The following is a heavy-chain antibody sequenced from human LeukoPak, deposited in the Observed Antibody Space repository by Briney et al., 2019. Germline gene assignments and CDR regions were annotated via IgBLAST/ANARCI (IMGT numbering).Heavy chain of an antibody. CDR3: ARAGDDFWSGYYGSYYFDY. V-gene: IGHV3-21*01. CDR1: GFTFSSYS. Sequence: SGGSLRLSCAASGFTFSSYSVNWVRQAPGKGLEWVSSISSSSSYIYYADSVKGRFTISRDNAKNSLYLQMNSLRAEDTAVYYCARAGDDFWSGYYGSYYFDYWGQGTLVTVSS. D-gene: IGHD3-3*01. CDR2: ISSSSSYI. J-gene: IGHJ4*02.